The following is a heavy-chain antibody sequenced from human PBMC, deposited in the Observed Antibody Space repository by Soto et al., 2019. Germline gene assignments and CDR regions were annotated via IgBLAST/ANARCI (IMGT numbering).Heavy chain of an antibody. CDR3: AKDPGGWTGAFDI. D-gene: IGHD6-19*01. CDR1: GFTFDDYA. J-gene: IGHJ3*02. Sequence: DVQLVESGGGLVQPGRSLRLSCAASGFTFDDYAMHWVRQAPGKGLEWVSGISWNSGSIGYADSVKGRFTISRDNAKNSLYLQMNSLRAEDTALYYCAKDPGGWTGAFDIWGQGTMVTVSS. CDR2: ISWNSGSI. V-gene: IGHV3-9*01.